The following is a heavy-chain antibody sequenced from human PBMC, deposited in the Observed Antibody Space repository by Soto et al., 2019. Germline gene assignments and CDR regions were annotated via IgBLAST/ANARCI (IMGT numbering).Heavy chain of an antibody. D-gene: IGHD3-22*01. Sequence: VESLKISCKGSGYSFTSYWIGWVRQMPGRGLEWMGIIYPGDSDTRYSPSFQGQVTISADKSISTAYLQWSSLKASDTAMYYCARLGYYDSSGYYYRGHFDYWGQGTLVTVSS. J-gene: IGHJ4*02. V-gene: IGHV5-51*01. CDR3: ARLGYYDSSGYYYRGHFDY. CDR1: GYSFTSYW. CDR2: IYPGDSDT.